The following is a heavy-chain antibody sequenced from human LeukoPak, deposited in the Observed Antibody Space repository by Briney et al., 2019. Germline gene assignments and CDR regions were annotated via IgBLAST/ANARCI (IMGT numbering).Heavy chain of an antibody. Sequence: GGSLRLSCAASGFSFSDYWMSWVRQAPGEGLEWVANINHDGSEKHYVDSVKGRFTISRDNAKNSLSLQMTSLRDVDTALYYGGRRGSLSDYWGQGSLVSVSS. J-gene: IGHJ4*02. CDR1: GFSFSDYW. D-gene: IGHD3-10*01. CDR2: INHDGSEK. CDR3: GRRGSLSDY. V-gene: IGHV3-7*01.